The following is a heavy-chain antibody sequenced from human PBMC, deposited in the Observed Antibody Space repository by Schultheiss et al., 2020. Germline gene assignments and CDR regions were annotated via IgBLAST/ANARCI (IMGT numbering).Heavy chain of an antibody. Sequence: GESLKISCATSGFTFYDYAMTWVRQAPGKGLEWVSSIGGSGGGLHYADSVKGRFTISRDNAENSLYLQMNSLRAEDTAVYYCARTNRDGYNGFDYWGQGTLVTVSS. CDR1: GFTFYDYA. CDR2: IGGSGGGL. D-gene: IGHD5-24*01. V-gene: IGHV3-23*01. CDR3: ARTNRDGYNGFDY. J-gene: IGHJ4*02.